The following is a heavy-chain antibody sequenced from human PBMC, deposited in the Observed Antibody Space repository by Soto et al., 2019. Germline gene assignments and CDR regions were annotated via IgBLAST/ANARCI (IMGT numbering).Heavy chain of an antibody. D-gene: IGHD3-22*01. J-gene: IGHJ1*01. V-gene: IGHV1-18*04. Sequence: ASVKGSCKASGYTFTSYGISWVRQAPGQGLEWMGWISAYNGNTNYAQKLQGRVTMTTDTSTSTAYMELRSLRSDDTAVYYCARGDYYDSSGYYYPEYFQHWGQGTLVTVSS. CDR3: ARGDYYDSSGYYYPEYFQH. CDR1: GYTFTSYG. CDR2: ISAYNGNT.